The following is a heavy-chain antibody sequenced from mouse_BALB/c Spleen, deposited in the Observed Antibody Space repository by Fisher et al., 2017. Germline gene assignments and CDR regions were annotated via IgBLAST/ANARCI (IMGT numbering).Heavy chain of an antibody. J-gene: IGHJ1*01. D-gene: IGHD4-1*01. Sequence: RFTISRDNAKNTLYLQMSSLRSEDTAMYYCASRTGTGYFDVWGAGTTVTVSS. V-gene: IGHV5-12*03. CDR3: ASRTGTGYFDV.